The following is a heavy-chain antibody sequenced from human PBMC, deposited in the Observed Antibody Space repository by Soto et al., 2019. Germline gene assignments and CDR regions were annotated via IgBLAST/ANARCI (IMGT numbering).Heavy chain of an antibody. D-gene: IGHD3-22*01. CDR1: GGSISSYH. J-gene: IGHJ6*02. V-gene: IGHV4-59*01. Sequence: ETLSLTCTVSGGSISSYHWSWIRQPPGKVLEWIGYFYYSGSTKYNPSLKSRVTMSADKSKNQLSLRLKSVTAADTAVYWCARDYYYDNSGNPGAYYYGMDVWGQGXTVTVYS. CDR3: ARDYYYDNSGNPGAYYYGMDV. CDR2: FYYSGST.